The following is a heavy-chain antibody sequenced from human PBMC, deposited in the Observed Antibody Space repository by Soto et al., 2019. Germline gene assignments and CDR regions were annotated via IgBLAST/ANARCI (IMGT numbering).Heavy chain of an antibody. Sequence: QVQLVESGGGVVQPGRSLRLSCAASGFTFSSYGMHWVRQAPGKGLEWVAVIWYDGSNKYYADSVKGRFTISRDNSKNTLDLQMNSLRAEDTAVYYCARSPPYNWNYMYYFDYWGQGTLVTVSS. J-gene: IGHJ4*02. CDR1: GFTFSSYG. V-gene: IGHV3-33*01. D-gene: IGHD1-7*01. CDR2: IWYDGSNK. CDR3: ARSPPYNWNYMYYFDY.